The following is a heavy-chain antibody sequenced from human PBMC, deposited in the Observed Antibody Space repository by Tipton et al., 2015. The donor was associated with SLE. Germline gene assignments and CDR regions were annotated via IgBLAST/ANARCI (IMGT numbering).Heavy chain of an antibody. D-gene: IGHD5-12*01. J-gene: IGHJ4*02. V-gene: IGHV3-33*06. CDR1: GFTFSSYG. CDR2: IWYDGSNK. CDR3: AKDRGYSGYGYFDY. Sequence: SLRLSCAASGFTFSSYGMHWVRQAPGKGLEWVAVIWYDGSNKYYADSVKGRFTISRDNSKNTLYLQMNSLRAEDTAVYYCAKDRGYSGYGYFDYGGQGTLVTVSS.